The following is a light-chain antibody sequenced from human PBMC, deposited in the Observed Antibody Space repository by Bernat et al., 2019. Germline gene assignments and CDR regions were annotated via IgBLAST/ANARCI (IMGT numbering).Light chain of an antibody. Sequence: IVLTQSPGTLSVSPGERATLSCRASQSVRSNYLAWYQHRRGQPPRRLIDGASIRAPGIPDRFSGSGSGTDFTLTISRLEPEDFAVYYCQQYTGPPFTFGPGTTIDMK. CDR3: QQYTGPPFT. J-gene: IGKJ3*01. CDR1: QSVRSNY. CDR2: GAS. V-gene: IGKV3-20*01.